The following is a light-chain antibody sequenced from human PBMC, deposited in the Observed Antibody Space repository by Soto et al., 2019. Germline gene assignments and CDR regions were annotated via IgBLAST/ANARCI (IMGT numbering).Light chain of an antibody. J-gene: IGLJ1*01. Sequence: QSVLTQPPAVSAAPGQKVTISCSGSSSNIGGNSVSWSQQFPGTAPKLLIYDDDKRPSGIPDRFSGSKSGTSATLGITGFQTGDEADYYCGSWDSSLSAYVFATGTKVTVL. CDR1: SSNIGGNS. CDR2: DDD. CDR3: GSWDSSLSAYV. V-gene: IGLV1-51*01.